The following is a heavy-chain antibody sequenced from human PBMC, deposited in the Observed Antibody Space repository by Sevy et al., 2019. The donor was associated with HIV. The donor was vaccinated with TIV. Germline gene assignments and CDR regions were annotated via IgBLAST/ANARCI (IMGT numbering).Heavy chain of an antibody. CDR1: GYTFTGYY. D-gene: IGHD3-22*01. Sequence: ASVKVSCKASGYTFTGYYMHWVRQAPGQGLEWMGWINPNSGGTNYAQKFQGRVTMTRDTSISTAYMELSRLRSDDTAVYYCARLGTYYDSSGSTDYWGQRTLVTVSS. CDR2: INPNSGGT. J-gene: IGHJ4*02. V-gene: IGHV1-2*02. CDR3: ARLGTYYDSSGSTDY.